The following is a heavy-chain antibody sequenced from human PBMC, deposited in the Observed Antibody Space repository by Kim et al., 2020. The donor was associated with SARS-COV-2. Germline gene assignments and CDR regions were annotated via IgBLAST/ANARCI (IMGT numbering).Heavy chain of an antibody. Sequence: GGSLRLSCAASGFTFDDYGMSWVRQAPGKGLEWVSGINWNGGSTGYADSVKGRFTISRDNAKNSLYLQMNSLRAEDTALYHCARDVPRVVTMVRGVILFWFDPWGQGTLVTVSS. D-gene: IGHD3-10*01. CDR2: INWNGGST. J-gene: IGHJ5*02. V-gene: IGHV3-20*01. CDR1: GFTFDDYG. CDR3: ARDVPRVVTMVRGVILFWFDP.